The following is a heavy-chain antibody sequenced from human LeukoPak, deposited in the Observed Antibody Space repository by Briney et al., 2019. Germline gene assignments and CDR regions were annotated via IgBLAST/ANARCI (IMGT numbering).Heavy chain of an antibody. Sequence: GASVKVSCKASGYTFTSYAMNWVRQAPGQGLEWMGWINTNTGNPTYAQGFSGRFVISLDTSVSTAYLQISSLKAEDTAVYYCARSVSSGWDAFDIWGQGTMVTVSS. CDR3: ARSVSSGWDAFDI. CDR1: GYTFTSYA. CDR2: INTNTGNP. D-gene: IGHD6-19*01. J-gene: IGHJ3*02. V-gene: IGHV7-4-1*02.